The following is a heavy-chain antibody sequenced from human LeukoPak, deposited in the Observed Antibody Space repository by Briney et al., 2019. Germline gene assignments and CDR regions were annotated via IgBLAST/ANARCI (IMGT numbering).Heavy chain of an antibody. V-gene: IGHV3-23*01. CDR1: GFTFDSYS. CDR2: ISGSGGKT. J-gene: IGHJ4*02. Sequence: PGGSLRLSCAASGFTFDSYSVNWVRQAPGKGLEWVSAISGSGGKTQYADAVKGRFTISRDNSKNTVFLQVNSLRAEDSAVYYCAKDRPLSVAVAGTGNFDYWGQGTLVIVSS. D-gene: IGHD6-19*01. CDR3: AKDRPLSVAVAGTGNFDY.